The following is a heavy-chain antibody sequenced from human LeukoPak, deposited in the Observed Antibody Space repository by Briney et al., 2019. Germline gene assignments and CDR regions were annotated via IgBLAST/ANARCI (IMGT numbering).Heavy chain of an antibody. Sequence: SETLSLTCAVFGGSLSSGGYSWSWIRQHPGKGLEWIGYIYYSGSTYYNPSLTSRVTISVDTTKNQFSLKLSSVTAADTAVYYCARAPVVVAPFDYRGQGTLVTVSS. CDR1: GGSLSSGGYS. V-gene: IGHV4-31*11. J-gene: IGHJ4*02. D-gene: IGHD2-15*01. CDR2: IYYSGST. CDR3: ARAPVVVAPFDY.